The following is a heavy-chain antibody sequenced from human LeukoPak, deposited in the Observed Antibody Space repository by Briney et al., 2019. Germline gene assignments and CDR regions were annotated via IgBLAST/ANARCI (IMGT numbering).Heavy chain of an antibody. CDR1: GFTFSTYS. Sequence: SGGSLRLSCAASGFTFSTYSMNWVRQAPGKGLEWVSSISSSSSYIYYAGSVKGRFTISRDNAKNSLYLQMNSLRAEDTAVYYCASATYYYDSSGYYLPVWGQGTLVTVPS. V-gene: IGHV3-21*01. D-gene: IGHD3-22*01. CDR3: ASATYYYDSSGYYLPV. J-gene: IGHJ4*02. CDR2: ISSSSSYI.